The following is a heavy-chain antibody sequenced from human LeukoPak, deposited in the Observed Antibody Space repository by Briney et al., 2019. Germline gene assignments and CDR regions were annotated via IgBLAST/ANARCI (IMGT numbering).Heavy chain of an antibody. CDR1: GYTFTSYD. CDR2: MNPNSGST. V-gene: IGHV1-8*01. CDR3: ARDLNSSSLSLDY. D-gene: IGHD6-6*01. Sequence: ASVKVSCKASGYTFTSYDINWVRQATGQGLEWMGWMNPNSGSTSYAQKFQGRVTMTRDMSTSTVYMELSSLRSEDTAVYYCARDLNSSSLSLDYWGQGTLVTVSS. J-gene: IGHJ4*02.